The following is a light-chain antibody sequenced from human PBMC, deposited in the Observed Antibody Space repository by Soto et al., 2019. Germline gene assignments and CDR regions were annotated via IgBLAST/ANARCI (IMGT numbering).Light chain of an antibody. Sequence: DIQMTQSPSSLSASVGDRVTITCRASQSISSYVNWYQQTPGIAPKLLIYAASSLQSGVPSRFSGSGSGTDFTLTISSLQPEDFATYYCQQSYNTPWTFGHGTKVEIK. CDR2: AAS. V-gene: IGKV1-39*01. CDR3: QQSYNTPWT. J-gene: IGKJ1*01. CDR1: QSISSY.